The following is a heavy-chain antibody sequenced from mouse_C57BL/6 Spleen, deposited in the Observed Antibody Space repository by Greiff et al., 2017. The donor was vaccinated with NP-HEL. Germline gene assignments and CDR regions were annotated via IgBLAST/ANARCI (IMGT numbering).Heavy chain of an antibody. CDR1: GYTFTSYW. CDR2: IDPSDSYT. Sequence: QVQLQQSGAELVMPGASVKLSCKASGYTFTSYWMHWVKQRPGQGLEWIGEIDPSDSYTNSNQKFKGKSTLTVDKSSSTAYMQLRSLTSEDSAVYFCAPPNYYAMDYWGQGTSVTVSS. J-gene: IGHJ4*01. V-gene: IGHV1-69*01. CDR3: APPNYYAMDY.